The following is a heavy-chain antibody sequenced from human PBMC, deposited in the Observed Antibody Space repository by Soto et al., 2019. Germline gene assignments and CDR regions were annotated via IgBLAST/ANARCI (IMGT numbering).Heavy chain of an antibody. CDR2: ISGSGGST. D-gene: IGHD6-19*01. Sequence: GGSLRLSCAASGFTFSSYAMSWVRQAPGKGLEWVSAISGSGGSTYYADSVKGRFTISRDNSKNTLYLQMNSLRAEDTAVYYCAKAYSSGLAAHPFDYWGQGTLVTVSS. CDR1: GFTFSSYA. V-gene: IGHV3-23*01. CDR3: AKAYSSGLAAHPFDY. J-gene: IGHJ4*02.